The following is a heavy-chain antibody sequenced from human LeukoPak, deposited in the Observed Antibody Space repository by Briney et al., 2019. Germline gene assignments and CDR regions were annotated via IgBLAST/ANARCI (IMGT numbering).Heavy chain of an antibody. J-gene: IGHJ3*02. V-gene: IGHV3-74*01. Sequence: GGSLRLSCAGSGLTFSTYVMHWVRHAPGKGLVWVSRITRDGTGTDYADSVKGRFTISRDIASNTLYLQMNSLRADDTAVYYCARAMGYGAGSYGFDIWGQGTTVTVSS. CDR1: GLTFSTYV. D-gene: IGHD3-10*01. CDR2: ITRDGTGT. CDR3: ARAMGYGAGSYGFDI.